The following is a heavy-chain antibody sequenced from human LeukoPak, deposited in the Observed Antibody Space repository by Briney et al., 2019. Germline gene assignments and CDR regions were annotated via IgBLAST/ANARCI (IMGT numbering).Heavy chain of an antibody. CDR3: ARDERSAAAGSAYYLDS. V-gene: IGHV1-18*01. D-gene: IGHD6-13*01. CDR2: ISGFNGNA. Sequence: ASVKVSCKASGYSLTNCGISWVRQAPGQGLEWMGWISGFNGNANFAPKLQDRVTLTTDASTSTAYMELRSLRSDDTAVYYCARDERSAAAGSAYYLDSWGQGALVTVSS. J-gene: IGHJ4*02. CDR1: GYSLTNCG.